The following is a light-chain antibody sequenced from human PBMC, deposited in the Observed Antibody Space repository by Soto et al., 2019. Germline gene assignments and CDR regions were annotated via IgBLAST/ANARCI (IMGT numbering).Light chain of an antibody. CDR1: QSVSRSN. J-gene: IGKJ5*01. V-gene: IGKV3-20*01. CDR3: EQYGSSPPSIT. Sequence: PGETATVSCSASQSVSRSNLAWYQHKPGKAPRLLIYGTSNRATGIPDRFTGSGSGTDLTLTISSLEPEDFAVYYCEQYGSSPPSITFGQGTRLEIK. CDR2: GTS.